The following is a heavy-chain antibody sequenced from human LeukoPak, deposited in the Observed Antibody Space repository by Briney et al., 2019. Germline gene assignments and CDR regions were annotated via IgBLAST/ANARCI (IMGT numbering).Heavy chain of an antibody. CDR2: IRHDGSNK. D-gene: IGHD4-17*01. CDR3: ARVGIYGDYVDY. CDR1: GFTFSSYG. Sequence: PGGSLRLSCAASGFTFSSYGMHWVRQAPGKGLEWVAFIRHDGSNKYYADSVKGRFTISRDDAKNSLYLDMNNLRAEDTAVYYCARVGIYGDYVDYWGQGTLVTVSS. V-gene: IGHV3-30*02. J-gene: IGHJ4*02.